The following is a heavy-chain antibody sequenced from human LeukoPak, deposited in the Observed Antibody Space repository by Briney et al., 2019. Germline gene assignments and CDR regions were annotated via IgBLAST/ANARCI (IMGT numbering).Heavy chain of an antibody. CDR3: AGYLGYSSGYPIGALDY. J-gene: IGHJ4*02. CDR1: GYTFTSYY. CDR2: INPSGGST. V-gene: IGHV1-46*01. Sequence: ASVKVSCKASGYTFTSYYMHLVRQAPGQGLEWMGIINPSGGSTSYAQKFQGRVTMTRDTSTSTVYMELSSLRSEDTAVYYCAGYLGYSSGYPIGALDYWGQGTLVTVSS. D-gene: IGHD3-22*01.